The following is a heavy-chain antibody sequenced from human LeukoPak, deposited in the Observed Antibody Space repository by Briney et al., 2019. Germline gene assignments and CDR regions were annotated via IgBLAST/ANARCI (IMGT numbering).Heavy chain of an antibody. D-gene: IGHD3-22*01. CDR2: IYYSGST. V-gene: IGHV4-31*03. J-gene: IGHJ5*02. CDR3: ARSDSSGYYASS. Sequence: PSETLSLTCTVSGGSISSSSYYWGWIRQPPGKGLEWIGYIYYSGSTYYNPSLKSRVTMSVDTSKNQFSLKLSSVTAADTAVYYCARSDSSGYYASSWGQGILVTVSS. CDR1: GGSISSSSYY.